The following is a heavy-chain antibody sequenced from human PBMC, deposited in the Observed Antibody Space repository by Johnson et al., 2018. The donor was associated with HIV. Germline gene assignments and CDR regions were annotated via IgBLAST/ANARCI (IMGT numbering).Heavy chain of an antibody. Sequence: QVQLVESGGGLVKPGGSLRLSCAASGFTFSSYAMHWVRQAPGKGLEWVAVISYDGSNKYYADSVQGRFTISRDNSKNTLYLQMNCLRAEDTAVYYCARGGLTYYYDSSGYPDAFDIWGQGTMVTVSS. CDR1: GFTFSSYA. CDR3: ARGGLTYYYDSSGYPDAFDI. V-gene: IGHV3-30-3*01. J-gene: IGHJ3*02. D-gene: IGHD3-22*01. CDR2: ISYDGSNK.